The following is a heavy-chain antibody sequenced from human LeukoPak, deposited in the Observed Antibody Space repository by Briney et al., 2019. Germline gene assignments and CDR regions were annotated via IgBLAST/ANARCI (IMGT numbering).Heavy chain of an antibody. CDR1: GYTFTNYY. CDR2: INPSPGST. Sequence: ASVKVSCKASGYTFTNYYMQWVRQAPGQGLEWIGIINPSPGSTTYAQKFQGRVTMTRDTSTSTVYMELSSLRSEDTAVYYCAREVVDYDSSGYYFAYYFDYWGQGTLVTVSS. D-gene: IGHD3-22*01. J-gene: IGHJ4*02. CDR3: AREVVDYDSSGYYFAYYFDY. V-gene: IGHV1-46*01.